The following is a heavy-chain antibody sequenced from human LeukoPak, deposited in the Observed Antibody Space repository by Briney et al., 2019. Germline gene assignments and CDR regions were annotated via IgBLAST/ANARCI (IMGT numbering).Heavy chain of an antibody. CDR1: GFTFSSYG. D-gene: IGHD3-10*01. J-gene: IGHJ4*02. CDR3: ARDLGPITMVRGVSIDY. CDR2: IWYDGSNK. V-gene: IGHV3-33*01. Sequence: AGGSLRLSCATSGFTFSSYGMHWVRQAPGKGLEWVGVIWYDGSNKYYADSVKGRFTISRDNSKNTLYLQMNSLRAEDTAVYYCARDLGPITMVRGVSIDYWGQGTLVTVSS.